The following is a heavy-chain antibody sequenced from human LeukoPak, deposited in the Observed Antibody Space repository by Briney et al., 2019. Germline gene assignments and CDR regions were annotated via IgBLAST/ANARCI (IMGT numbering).Heavy chain of an antibody. CDR2: INPSGGGP. Sequence: ASVKVSCKASGYTFTSYYMHWVRQAPGQGLEWMGIINPSGGGPSYAQKFQGRVTMTRDTPTRTIYMELSSLRSEDTAVYYCARAGDYVDYWGQGTLVTVSS. CDR3: ARAGDYVDY. V-gene: IGHV1-46*01. J-gene: IGHJ4*02. CDR1: GYTFTSYY.